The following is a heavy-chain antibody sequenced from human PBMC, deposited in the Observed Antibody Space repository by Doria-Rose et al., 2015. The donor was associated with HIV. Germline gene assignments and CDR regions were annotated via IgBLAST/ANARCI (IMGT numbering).Heavy chain of an antibody. D-gene: IGHD3-16*01. CDR3: VRGWGRWFNN. V-gene: IGHV4-34*01. CDR2: FNPSGGT. Sequence: GLEWIGEFNPSGGTNYSTSLKSRVSISVDASKNQFSLKLTSVTAADTAVYYCVRGWGRWFNNWGQGTLVTVST. J-gene: IGHJ4*02.